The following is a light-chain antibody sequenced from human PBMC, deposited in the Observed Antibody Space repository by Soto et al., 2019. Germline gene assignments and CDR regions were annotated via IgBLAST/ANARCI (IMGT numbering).Light chain of an antibody. CDR1: QSVRSGH. Sequence: ESVLTQSPGTLSLSPGDRATLSCRASQSVRSGHLAWYQQKPGKAPRLVIYDPSTRATGIPDRFSGGGSGTDFARTISRVEPEDFAVYSCHQYGRSASSITFGPGTKVEIK. V-gene: IGKV3-20*01. J-gene: IGKJ3*01. CDR3: HQYGRSASSIT. CDR2: DPS.